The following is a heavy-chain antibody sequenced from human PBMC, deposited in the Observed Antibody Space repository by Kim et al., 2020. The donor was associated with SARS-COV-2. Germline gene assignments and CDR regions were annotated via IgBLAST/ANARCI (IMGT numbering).Heavy chain of an antibody. V-gene: IGHV3-23*01. D-gene: IGHD5-12*01. CDR2: ITDSGGST. J-gene: IGHJ4*02. CDR1: GFTFSSYA. CDR3: AKSGQLDN. Sequence: GGSLRLSCAASGFTFSSYAMSWVRQAPGKGLEWVSSITDSGGSTSYAASVKGQFTISRDNSKNTLYLQMNSLRAEDTALYYCAKSGQLDNWGQGTLVTVSS.